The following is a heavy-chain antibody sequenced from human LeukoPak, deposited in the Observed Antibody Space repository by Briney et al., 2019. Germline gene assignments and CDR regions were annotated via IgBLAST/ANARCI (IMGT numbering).Heavy chain of an antibody. D-gene: IGHD3-10*01. CDR2: INHSGST. V-gene: IGHV4-34*01. Sequence: SETLSLTCAVYGGSFSGYYWSWIRQPPGKGLEWIGEINHSGSTNYNPSLKSRVTISVETSRNQFSLKLSSVTAADTAVYYCAREIRVTMVRGVKVFYFDYWGQGTLVTVSS. J-gene: IGHJ4*02. CDR1: GGSFSGYY. CDR3: AREIRVTMVRGVKVFYFDY.